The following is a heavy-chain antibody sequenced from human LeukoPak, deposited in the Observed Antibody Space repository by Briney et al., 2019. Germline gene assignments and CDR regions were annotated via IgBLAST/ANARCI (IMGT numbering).Heavy chain of an antibody. CDR2: ISSSSNTI. V-gene: IGHV3-48*01. D-gene: IGHD6-19*01. J-gene: IGHJ4*02. CDR1: GFTFSIYN. CDR3: ARGLVRTSSGWYFDY. Sequence: GGSLRLSCAASGFTFSIYNMNWVRQAPGKGLEWVSYISSSSNTIDYADSVKGRFTISRDNAKNSLYLQMNSLRAEDTAVYYCARGLVRTSSGWYFDYWGQGTLVTVSS.